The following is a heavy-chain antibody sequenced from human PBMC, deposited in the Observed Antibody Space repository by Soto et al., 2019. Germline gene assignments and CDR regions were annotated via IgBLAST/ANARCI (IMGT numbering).Heavy chain of an antibody. CDR1: GTSISSSDYY. Sequence: SETLSLTCTVSGTSISSSDYYWGWIRQPPGKGLEWITSIYYTGMTYYIPSLKSRVTISVDRSKNQFSLKLTSVTAADTAVYYCARDKITGLFDYWGQGTLVTVPS. CDR2: IYYTGMT. D-gene: IGHD2-8*02. CDR3: ARDKITGLFDY. V-gene: IGHV4-39*02. J-gene: IGHJ4*02.